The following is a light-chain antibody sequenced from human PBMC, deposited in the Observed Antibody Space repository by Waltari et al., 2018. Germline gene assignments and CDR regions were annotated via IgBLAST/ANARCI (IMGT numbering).Light chain of an antibody. CDR3: CSYAGSTTFVV. V-gene: IGLV2-23*02. CDR2: EVT. J-gene: IGLJ2*01. Sequence: QSALTQPASVSGSPGQSITISCPGTSSDVGTYNLVSWYHQYQAQAPKPMIYEVTNRPPWVFNRFSGSKSGNTASLTISALQDEDEADYYCCSYAGSTTFVVFGGGTKLAVL. CDR1: SSDVGTYNL.